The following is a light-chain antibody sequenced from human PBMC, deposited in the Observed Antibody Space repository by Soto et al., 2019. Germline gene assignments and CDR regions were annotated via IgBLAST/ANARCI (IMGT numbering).Light chain of an antibody. CDR2: NNN. Sequence: QSVLTQPPSASETPGQRVTIFCSGSNSNIGANAANWYQQFPGAAPKLLIYNNNQRPSGVPHRFSGSRSGTSASLAISGLQSEDEAHYYCAAWDVSLHGHYVFGTGTKLTVL. J-gene: IGLJ1*01. CDR1: NSNIGANA. CDR3: AAWDVSLHGHYV. V-gene: IGLV1-44*01.